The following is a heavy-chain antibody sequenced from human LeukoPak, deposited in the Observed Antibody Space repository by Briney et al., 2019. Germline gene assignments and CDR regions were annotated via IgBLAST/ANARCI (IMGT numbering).Heavy chain of an antibody. CDR3: ARLYGDYEGGVDY. V-gene: IGHV4-31*03. CDR2: IYYSGST. J-gene: IGHJ4*02. Sequence: SETLSLTCTVSGGFISSGGSYWSWIRQHPGKGLEWIGYIYYSGSTYYNPSLKSRVTISVDTSKNQFSLKLSSVTAADTAVYYCARLYGDYEGGVDYWGQGTLVTVSS. D-gene: IGHD4-17*01. CDR1: GGFISSGGSY.